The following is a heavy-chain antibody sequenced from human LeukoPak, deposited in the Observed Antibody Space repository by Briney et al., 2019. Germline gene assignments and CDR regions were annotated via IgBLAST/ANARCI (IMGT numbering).Heavy chain of an antibody. D-gene: IGHD6-19*01. Sequence: GSLRLSCAASGFTFSSHAMSWVRQAPGKGLEWVSGISDSGGSTYYADSVKGRFPISRDNSKNTLYLQMNSLRVGDTAVYYCAKCPQWLRYYGMDVWGQGTTVTVSS. V-gene: IGHV3-23*01. CDR1: GFTFSSHA. J-gene: IGHJ6*02. CDR3: AKCPQWLRYYGMDV. CDR2: ISDSGGST.